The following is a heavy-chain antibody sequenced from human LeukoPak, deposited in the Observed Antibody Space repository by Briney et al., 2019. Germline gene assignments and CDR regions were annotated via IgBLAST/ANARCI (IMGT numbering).Heavy chain of an antibody. CDR3: AKRYFGNCYFDF. Sequence: GGSLRLSCAASGFTFSNYAMSWVRQAPGKGLEWVSGIHSDGTTYYADSVKGRFTISRDNSKNTLYLQMKSQTAEDTAIYYCAKRYFGNCYFDFWGQGTLVTVSS. CDR2: IHSDGTT. J-gene: IGHJ4*02. V-gene: IGHV3-23*01. CDR1: GFTFSNYA. D-gene: IGHD3-9*01.